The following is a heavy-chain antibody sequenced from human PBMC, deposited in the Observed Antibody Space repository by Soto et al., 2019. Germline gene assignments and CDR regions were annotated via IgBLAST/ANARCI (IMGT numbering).Heavy chain of an antibody. D-gene: IGHD1-26*01. J-gene: IGHJ4*02. CDR1: GFTFSRYA. Sequence: EVQLVESGGGLVQPGGSLRLSCAASGFTFSRYAMHWVRQAPGKGLEYVSVISSNGGSTYYANSVKGRFTISRDNSKNTLYLQMGSLRAEDMAVYYCARDGGSYYLDYWSQGTLVTVSS. CDR3: ARDGGSYYLDY. CDR2: ISSNGGST. V-gene: IGHV3-64*01.